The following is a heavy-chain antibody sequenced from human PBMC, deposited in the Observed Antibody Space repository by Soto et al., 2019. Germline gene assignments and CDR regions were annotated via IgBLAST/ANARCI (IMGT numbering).Heavy chain of an antibody. D-gene: IGHD1-26*01. J-gene: IGHJ6*02. CDR1: GFSVTTDY. V-gene: IGHV3-53*02. Sequence: EVQLVETGGGLIQPGGSLRLSCLASGFSVTTDYIIWVRQPPGKGLEWVSTTFTGGSTHYADSVKGRFSISRDNSKNTLYLQMNILRVEDTAVYYCAKKPPSSIQGWAFGMDVWGQGTTVSVSS. CDR3: AKKPPSSIQGWAFGMDV. CDR2: TFTGGST.